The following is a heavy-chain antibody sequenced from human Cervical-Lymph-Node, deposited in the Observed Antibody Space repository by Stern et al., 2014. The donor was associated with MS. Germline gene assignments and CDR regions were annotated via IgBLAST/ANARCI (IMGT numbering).Heavy chain of an antibody. Sequence: VHLVESGAEVRKPGASVKVSCKTSGYTFTEYYMHWVRQAPGQGLEWMGWINPNSGGTKYAQKFQGWVTMTRDTSIGTVYMELSRLRSDDTAVYYCAREVDCSSTSCLYYYYAMDVWGQGPRSPS. J-gene: IGHJ6*02. D-gene: IGHD2-2*01. V-gene: IGHV1-2*04. CDR1: GYTFTEYY. CDR2: INPNSGGT. CDR3: AREVDCSSTSCLYYYYAMDV.